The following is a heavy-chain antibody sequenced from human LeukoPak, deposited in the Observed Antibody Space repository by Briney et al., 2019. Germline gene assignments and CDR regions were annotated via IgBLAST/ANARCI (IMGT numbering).Heavy chain of an antibody. CDR3: VRDDYLGY. CDR2: INEDGKKK. V-gene: IGHV3-7*05. D-gene: IGHD3-16*01. Sequence: GRSLRLSCTASGFTFSRYWMAWVRQAPGKGLEWVAHINEDGKKKNYVVPVEGRFTISRDNAKNSVYLQMNSLRAEDTAVYYCVRDDYLGYWGQGTLVTVS. J-gene: IGHJ4*02. CDR1: GFTFSRYW.